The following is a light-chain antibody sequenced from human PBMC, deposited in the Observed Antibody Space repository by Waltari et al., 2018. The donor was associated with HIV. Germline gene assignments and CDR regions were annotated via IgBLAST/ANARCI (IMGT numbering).Light chain of an antibody. CDR1: DSNIGRNY. V-gene: IGLV1-47*01. J-gene: IGLJ2*01. Sequence: QSVLTQPPSASGTPGQRVSISCSGSDSNIGRNYVYWYQQVAGMAPKLLIYRDNQRPSGVSDRFSGSKSGSSAFLAISGLRSEDEAAYFCAVWDDSLTGVIFGGKTKLTVL. CDR2: RDN. CDR3: AVWDDSLTGVI.